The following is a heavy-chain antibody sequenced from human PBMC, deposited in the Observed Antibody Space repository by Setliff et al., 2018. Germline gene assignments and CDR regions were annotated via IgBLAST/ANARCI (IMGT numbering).Heavy chain of an antibody. J-gene: IGHJ6*02. D-gene: IGHD6-13*01. CDR1: GYSISSGYY. V-gene: IGHV4-38-2*01. Sequence: PSETLSLTCAVSGYSISSGYYWGWIRQPPGKGLEWIGSIYHSGSTYYNPSLESRVTISVDTSKNQFSLKLTSVTAADTAVYYCARVSMYSSSWYYYYYGMDVWGQGTTVTVSS. CDR3: ARVSMYSSSWYYYYYGMDV. CDR2: IYHSGST.